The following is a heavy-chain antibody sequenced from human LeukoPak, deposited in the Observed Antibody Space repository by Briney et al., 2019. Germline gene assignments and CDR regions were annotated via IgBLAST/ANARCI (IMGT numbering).Heavy chain of an antibody. CDR3: AKDLEPGIAGELDP. CDR2: ISGSGGST. CDR1: GFTFSSYA. J-gene: IGHJ5*02. D-gene: IGHD6-13*01. Sequence: PGGSLRLSCAASGFTFSSYAMSWVRQAPGKGLEWVSAISGSGGSTYYADSVKGRFTISRDNSKNTLYLQMNSLRAEATAVYYCAKDLEPGIAGELDPWGQGTLVTVSS. V-gene: IGHV3-23*01.